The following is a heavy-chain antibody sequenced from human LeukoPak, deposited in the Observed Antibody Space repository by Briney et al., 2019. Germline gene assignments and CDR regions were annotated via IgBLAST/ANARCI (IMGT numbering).Heavy chain of an antibody. CDR2: IIPILGIA. Sequence: SVEVSCKASGGTFSSYTISWVRQAPGQGLEWMGRIIPILGIANYAQKFQGRVTITADKSTSTAYMELSSLRSEDTAVCYCARVDCSGGSCLFDPWGQGTLVTVSS. CDR1: GGTFSSYT. J-gene: IGHJ5*02. D-gene: IGHD2-15*01. V-gene: IGHV1-69*02. CDR3: ARVDCSGGSCLFDP.